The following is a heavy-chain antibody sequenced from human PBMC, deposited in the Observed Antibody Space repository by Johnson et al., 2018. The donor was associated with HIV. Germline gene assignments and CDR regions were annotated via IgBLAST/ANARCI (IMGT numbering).Heavy chain of an antibody. Sequence: QVQLVESGGGVVQPGRSLRLSCAASGFTFSSYGMHWVRQAPGKGLEWVAIISYDGSNEYYADSVKGRFTISRDNAKNSLSLQMNILTAEDTAVYYCARAPEVRGIDAFDIWGQGTMVTVS. D-gene: IGHD3-10*01. CDR1: GFTFSSYG. CDR3: ARAPEVRGIDAFDI. V-gene: IGHV3-30*03. CDR2: ISYDGSNE. J-gene: IGHJ3*02.